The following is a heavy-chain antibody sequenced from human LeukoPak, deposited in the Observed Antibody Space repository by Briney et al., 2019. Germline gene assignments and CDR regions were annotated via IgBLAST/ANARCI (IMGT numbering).Heavy chain of an antibody. CDR3: ARWFDDRALDP. J-gene: IGHJ5*02. CDR1: GFTFSSHG. Sequence: GGSLRLSCAASGFTFSSHGMHWVRQAPGKGLEWVAVIWCDGSDKYYADSVKGRFTISRDNSKNTVYLQMNSLRGEDTAVYHCARWFDDRALDPWGQGTLVTVSS. CDR2: IWCDGSDK. D-gene: IGHD3-10*01. V-gene: IGHV3-33*01.